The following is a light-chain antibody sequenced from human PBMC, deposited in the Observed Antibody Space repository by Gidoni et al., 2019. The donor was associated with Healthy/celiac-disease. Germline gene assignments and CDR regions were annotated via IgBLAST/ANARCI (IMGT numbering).Light chain of an antibody. J-gene: IGKJ2*01. Sequence: DIQMTQSPSSLSASVGDRVTMTCRASQSISSYLNWYQQKPGKAPKLLIYGASSLQRGVPSRFSGSGSGTDFTLTISSLQPEDFATYYCQQSYSTPYTFGQGTKLEIK. CDR3: QQSYSTPYT. V-gene: IGKV1-39*01. CDR1: QSISSY. CDR2: GAS.